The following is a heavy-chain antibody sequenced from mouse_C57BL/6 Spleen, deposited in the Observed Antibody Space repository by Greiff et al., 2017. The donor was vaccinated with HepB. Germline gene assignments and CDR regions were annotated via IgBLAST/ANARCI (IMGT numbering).Heavy chain of an antibody. CDR1: GYTFTSYW. CDR3: ARKYGSSYFWYFDV. V-gene: IGHV1-64*01. J-gene: IGHJ1*03. CDR2: IHPNSGST. Sequence: QVQLQQPGAELVKPGASVKLSCKASGYTFTSYWMHWVKQRPGQGLEWIGMIHPNSGSTNYNEKFKSKATLTVDKSSSTAYMQLSSLTSEDSAVYYCARKYGSSYFWYFDVWGTGTTVTVSS. D-gene: IGHD1-1*01.